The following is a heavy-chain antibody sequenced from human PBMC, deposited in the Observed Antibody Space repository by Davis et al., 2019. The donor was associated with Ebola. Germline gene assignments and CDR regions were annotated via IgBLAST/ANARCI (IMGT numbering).Heavy chain of an antibody. CDR2: IVPMLGIA. Sequence: SVKVSCKASGGNFRSHGISWVRQAPGQGLEWIGRIVPMLGIADSAEKFQGRVTITTDESTNTAYVEMNNLRSEDTAVYYCARDFEYCGSTTCFFHYWGQGTLVTVSA. CDR3: ARDFEYCGSTTCFFHY. CDR1: GGNFRSHG. V-gene: IGHV1-69*04. J-gene: IGHJ4*02. D-gene: IGHD2-2*01.